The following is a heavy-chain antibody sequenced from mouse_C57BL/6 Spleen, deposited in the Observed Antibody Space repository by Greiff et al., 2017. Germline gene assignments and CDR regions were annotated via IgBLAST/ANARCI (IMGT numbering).Heavy chain of an antibody. CDR1: GFTFSSYA. J-gene: IGHJ4*01. V-gene: IGHV5-4*01. Sequence: EVKLVESGGGLVKPGGSLKLSCAASGFTFSSYAMSWVRQTPEKRLAWVATISDGGSYTYYPDNVKGRFTISRDNAKNNLYLQMSHLKSEDTAMYYCARDDYDYAMDYWGQGTSVTVSS. CDR2: ISDGGSYT. D-gene: IGHD2-4*01. CDR3: ARDDYDYAMDY.